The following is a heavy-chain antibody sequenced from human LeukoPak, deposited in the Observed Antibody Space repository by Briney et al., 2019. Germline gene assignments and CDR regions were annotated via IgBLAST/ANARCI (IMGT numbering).Heavy chain of an antibody. CDR3: ARADYSSSAGAYYYHGMDV. V-gene: IGHV1-8*01. D-gene: IGHD6-6*01. CDR1: GFTFTSHD. CDR2: MNPNSGST. J-gene: IGHJ6*02. Sequence: GASVKVSCKASGFTFTSHDYNWVRQASGQGLEWMGWMNPNSGSTGYAQKFQGRVTMTRDTSTSTVCMELSSLRSEDTAVYYCARADYSSSAGAYYYHGMDVWGQGTTVTVSS.